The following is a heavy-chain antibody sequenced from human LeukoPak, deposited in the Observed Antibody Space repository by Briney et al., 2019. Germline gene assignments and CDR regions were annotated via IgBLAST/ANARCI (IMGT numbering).Heavy chain of an antibody. D-gene: IGHD6-19*01. V-gene: IGHV3-23*01. CDR1: GFTFSSYG. Sequence: PGGSLRLSCAPSGFTFSSYGMTWVRQAPGKGLEWVSAISGSGDDTYYADSVKGRFTIARDNSKNTLYLQMNSLRAEDTAVYYCARGAYSRGWTTFDYWGQGILVTVSS. J-gene: IGHJ4*02. CDR2: ISGSGDDT. CDR3: ARGAYSRGWTTFDY.